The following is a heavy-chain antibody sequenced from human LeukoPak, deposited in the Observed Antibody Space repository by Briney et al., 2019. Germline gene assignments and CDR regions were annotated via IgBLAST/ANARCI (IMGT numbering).Heavy chain of an antibody. CDR3: ARDRGRYYFDY. J-gene: IGHJ4*02. V-gene: IGHV4-38-2*02. D-gene: IGHD3-9*01. CDR2: FYHGGST. CDR1: GGSFSGYY. Sequence: SETLSLTCAVYGGSFSGYYWDWIRQPPGKGLEWIGTFYHGGSTYYNPSLNSRVTISVDTSKNQFSLKLSSVTAADTAVYYCARDRGRYYFDYWGQGILVTVSS.